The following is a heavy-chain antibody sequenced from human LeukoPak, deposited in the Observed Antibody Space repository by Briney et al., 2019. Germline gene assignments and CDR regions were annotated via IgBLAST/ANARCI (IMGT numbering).Heavy chain of an antibody. CDR2: IMPISGTA. D-gene: IGHD3-16*01. Sequence: GASVKVSCKASGGTFSSYDISWVRQAPGQGLEWMGGIMPISGTANYAQKFQGRVTITADKPTNTAYMELSSLRSEDTAVYYCARVRYRLAETYIDYWGQGTLVTVSS. CDR1: GGTFSSYD. CDR3: ARVRYRLAETYIDY. J-gene: IGHJ4*02. V-gene: IGHV1-69*06.